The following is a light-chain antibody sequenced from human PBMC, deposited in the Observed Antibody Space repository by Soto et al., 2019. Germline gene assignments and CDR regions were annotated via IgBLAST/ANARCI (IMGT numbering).Light chain of an antibody. Sequence: DIVMTQSPDSLAVSLGERATIHCKSSQSVLYSSNNKNFLAWYQQKPAQPPKLLIYWASARQSGVPDRFSGSGSGTDFTLTINNLQAEDVAVYYCQQYYSTPLTFGGGTKVEI. CDR2: WAS. CDR1: QSVLYSSNNKNF. J-gene: IGKJ4*01. CDR3: QQYYSTPLT. V-gene: IGKV4-1*01.